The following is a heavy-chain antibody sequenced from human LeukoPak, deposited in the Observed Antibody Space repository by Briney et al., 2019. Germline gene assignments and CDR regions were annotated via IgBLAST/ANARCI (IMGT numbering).Heavy chain of an antibody. Sequence: GASVKVSCKASGYAFTSYGISWVRQAPGQGLEWMGWISAYNGNTNYAQKLQGRVTMTTDTSTSTAYMELRSLRSDDTAVYYCARDLPHYYGSGSYYNGWTYWGQGTLVTVSS. V-gene: IGHV1-18*01. J-gene: IGHJ4*02. CDR1: GYAFTSYG. CDR3: ARDLPHYYGSGSYYNGWTY. CDR2: ISAYNGNT. D-gene: IGHD3-10*01.